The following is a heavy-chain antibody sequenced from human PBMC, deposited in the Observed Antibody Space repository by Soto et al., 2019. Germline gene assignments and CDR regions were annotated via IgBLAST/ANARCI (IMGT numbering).Heavy chain of an antibody. CDR2: IYYTGST. CDR3: ARDGPPGY. V-gene: IGHV4-59*01. J-gene: IGHJ4*02. Sequence: QVQLQESGPGLVKPSETLSLTCTVSGDFTSTSYWSWIRQPPGKGLEWIGYIYYTGSTKYNPSLKSRVTISRDTSNNQFSLKLISVTAADTAVYYCARDGPPGYWGQGILVTVSS. CDR1: GDFTSTSY.